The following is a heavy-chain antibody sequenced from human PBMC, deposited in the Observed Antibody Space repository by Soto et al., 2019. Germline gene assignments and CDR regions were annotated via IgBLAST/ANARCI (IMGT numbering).Heavy chain of an antibody. J-gene: IGHJ5*02. CDR3: ARGGYCITTQCFEDFDP. D-gene: IGHD2-2*01. CDR1: GYIFTNYG. V-gene: IGHV1-18*04. Sequence: QVQLLQSGAEVRTPGASVKVSCKTSGYIFTNYGVTWVRQAPGQGLEWMGWISGYNGNTNYAQRLQGRVTLTSDTSTGTAYMELRTLRSDDTGIYYCARGGYCITTQCFEDFDPWGQGTQVTVSS. CDR2: ISGYNGNT.